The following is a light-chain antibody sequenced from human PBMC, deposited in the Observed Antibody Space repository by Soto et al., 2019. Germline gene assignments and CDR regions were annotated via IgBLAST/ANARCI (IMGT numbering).Light chain of an antibody. CDR3: QQYNNWPPWK. V-gene: IGKV3-15*01. CDR1: QSGSTN. CDR2: GAS. Sequence: EIVMTQSPATLSVSPGERATLSCRASQSGSTNLAWYQQKPVQAPRLLIYGASTWATSIPARVSGSGSGTAFTLTISSLQSEDFAVYYCQQYNNWPPWKFGQGTKVVIK. J-gene: IGKJ1*01.